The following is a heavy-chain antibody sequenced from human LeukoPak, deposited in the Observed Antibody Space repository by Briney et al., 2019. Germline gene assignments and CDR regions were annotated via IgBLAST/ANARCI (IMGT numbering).Heavy chain of an antibody. CDR3: TRDTVYSSSSGGKSFDY. CDR2: IRSKAYGGTT. J-gene: IGHJ4*02. CDR1: GFTFGDYA. D-gene: IGHD6-6*01. V-gene: IGHV3-49*03. Sequence: GGSLRLSCTASGFTFGDYAMSWFRQAPGKGLEWVGFIRSKAYGGTTEYAASVKGRFTISRDDPKSIAYLQMNSLKTEDTAVYYCTRDTVYSSSSGGKSFDYWGQGTLVTVSS.